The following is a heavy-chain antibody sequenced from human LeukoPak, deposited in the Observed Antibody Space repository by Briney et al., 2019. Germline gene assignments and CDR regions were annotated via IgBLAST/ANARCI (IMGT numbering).Heavy chain of an antibody. D-gene: IGHD3-9*01. V-gene: IGHV3-23*01. Sequence: GGSLRLSCVASGFTFRSYAMSWVRQAPGKGLEWVSAVTRNGDTTYYADSVKGRFTISRDNSKNTLYLQMNSLRAEDTAVYYCAKDRDQYFDPNFDYWGQGTLVTVSS. J-gene: IGHJ4*02. CDR3: AKDRDQYFDPNFDY. CDR1: GFTFRSYA. CDR2: VTRNGDTT.